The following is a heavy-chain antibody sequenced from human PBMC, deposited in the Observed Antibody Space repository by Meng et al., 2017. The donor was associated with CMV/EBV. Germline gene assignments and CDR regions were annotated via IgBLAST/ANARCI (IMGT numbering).Heavy chain of an antibody. CDR1: GFTFSSYW. Sequence: GESLKISCAASGFTFSSYWMSWVRQAPGKGPEWVANIKHDGSEKYYVDSVKGRFTISRDNAKNSLYLQMNSLRAEDTAVYYCARGAIVVVPAPPQYYYYGMDVWGQGTTVTVSS. CDR3: ARGAIVVVPAPPQYYYYGMDV. CDR2: IKHDGSEK. V-gene: IGHV3-7*01. D-gene: IGHD2-2*01. J-gene: IGHJ6*02.